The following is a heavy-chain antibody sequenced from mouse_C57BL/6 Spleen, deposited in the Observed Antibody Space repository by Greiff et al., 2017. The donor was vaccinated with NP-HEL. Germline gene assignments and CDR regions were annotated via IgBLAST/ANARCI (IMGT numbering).Heavy chain of an antibody. CDR2: IDPETGGT. J-gene: IGHJ4*01. V-gene: IGHV1-15*01. CDR1: GYTFTDYE. CDR3: TRSFMVTNAMDY. D-gene: IGHD2-2*01. Sequence: VQLQQSGAELVRPGASVTLSCKASGYTFTDYEMHWVKQTPVHGLEWIGAIDPETGGTAYNQKFKGKAILTADKSSSTAYMELRSLTSEDSAVYYCTRSFMVTNAMDYWGQGTSVTVSS.